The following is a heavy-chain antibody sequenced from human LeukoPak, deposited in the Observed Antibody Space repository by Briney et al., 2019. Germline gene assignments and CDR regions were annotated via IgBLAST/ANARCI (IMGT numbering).Heavy chain of an antibody. D-gene: IGHD6-13*01. Sequence: GASVKVSCKASGYTFTGSYMHWVRQAPGQGLEWMGWINPNSGGTNYAQKFQGRVTMTRDTSISTAYMELSRLRSDDTAVYYCARDLYSSSWYLWFDPWGQGTLVTVSS. CDR1: GYTFTGSY. CDR2: INPNSGGT. J-gene: IGHJ5*02. CDR3: ARDLYSSSWYLWFDP. V-gene: IGHV1-2*02.